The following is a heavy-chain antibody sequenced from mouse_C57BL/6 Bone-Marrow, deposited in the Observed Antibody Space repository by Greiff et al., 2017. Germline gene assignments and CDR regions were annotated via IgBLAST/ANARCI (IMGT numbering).Heavy chain of an antibody. CDR2: IWWDDDK. J-gene: IGHJ3*01. CDR1: GFSLSTFGMG. Sequence: QVTLKESGPGILQPSQTLSLTCSFSGFSLSTFGMGVGWIRQPSGKGLEWLAHIWWDDDKYYNTALKSRLTISKDTSKNQVFLKIANVDTADTATYYCASHYYGSSPAWFAYWGQGTLVTVSA. V-gene: IGHV8-8*01. CDR3: ASHYYGSSPAWFAY. D-gene: IGHD1-1*01.